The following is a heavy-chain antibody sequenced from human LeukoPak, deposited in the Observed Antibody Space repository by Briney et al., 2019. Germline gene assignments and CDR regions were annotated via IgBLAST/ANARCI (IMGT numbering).Heavy chain of an antibody. CDR1: GGSFSTHY. D-gene: IGHD1-26*01. CDR3: ARVAYSGSYYVNAFDI. CDR2: INHSGRT. J-gene: IGHJ3*02. Sequence: SSETLSLTCAVYGGSFSTHYWSWIRQPPGKGLEWIGEINHSGRTNYNPSLKSRVTISVDTSKNQFSLKLSSVTAADTAVYYCARVAYSGSYYVNAFDIWGQGTMVTVSS. V-gene: IGHV4-34*01.